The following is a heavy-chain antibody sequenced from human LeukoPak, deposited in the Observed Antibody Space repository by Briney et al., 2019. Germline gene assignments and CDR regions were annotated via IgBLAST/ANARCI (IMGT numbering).Heavy chain of an antibody. V-gene: IGHV3-48*03. CDR1: GFTFSNYG. CDR3: ARVQRGIAVALDY. CDR2: ISTTGSSI. Sequence: PGGSLRLSCAASGFTFSNYGMHWVRQAPGKGLEWVSYISTTGSSIYYADSVKGRFTISRDNVKNLLYLQMNSLRAEDTAVYYCARVQRGIAVALDYWGQGTLATVSS. D-gene: IGHD6-19*01. J-gene: IGHJ4*02.